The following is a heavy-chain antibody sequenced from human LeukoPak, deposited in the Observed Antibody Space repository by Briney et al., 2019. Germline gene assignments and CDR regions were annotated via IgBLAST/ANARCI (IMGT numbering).Heavy chain of an antibody. J-gene: IGHJ4*02. Sequence: ASETLSLTCTVSGGSISSSSYYWGWIRQPPGKGLEWIGSIYYSGRTYYNPSLRSRVTISFDTSKNHFSLKLTSVTAADTAVYFCARGRRLSVAGLFDYWGQGTLVTVSS. CDR2: IYYSGRT. CDR1: GGSISSSSYY. V-gene: IGHV4-39*07. D-gene: IGHD6-19*01. CDR3: ARGRRLSVAGLFDY.